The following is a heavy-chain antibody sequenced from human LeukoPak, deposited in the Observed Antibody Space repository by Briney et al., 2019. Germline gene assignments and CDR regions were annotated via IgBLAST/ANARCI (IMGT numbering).Heavy chain of an antibody. CDR2: INPSGGST. Sequence: ASVKVSCKASGYTFTSYYMHWVRQAPGQGLEWMGIINPSGGSTSYAQKFQGRVTMTRDTSTSIVYMELRSLRSDDTAVYYCASRVSDYGSGSFESDAFDIWGQGTMVTVSS. CDR3: ASRVSDYGSGSFESDAFDI. D-gene: IGHD3-10*01. J-gene: IGHJ3*02. V-gene: IGHV1-46*01. CDR1: GYTFTSYY.